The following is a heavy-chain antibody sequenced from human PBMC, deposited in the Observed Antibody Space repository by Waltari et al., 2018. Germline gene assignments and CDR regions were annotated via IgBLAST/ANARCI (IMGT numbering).Heavy chain of an antibody. J-gene: IGHJ4*02. Sequence: EVQLLESGGGLVQPGGSLRLSCAASGFTFSSYAMSWVRQAPGKGLEWVSAISGRGGSTYYADSVKGRFTISRDNSKNTLYLQMNSLRAEDTAVYYCAKSTAAMVRGVISPYFDYWGQGTLV. CDR1: GFTFSSYA. CDR3: AKSTAAMVRGVISPYFDY. D-gene: IGHD3-10*01. CDR2: ISGRGGST. V-gene: IGHV3-23*01.